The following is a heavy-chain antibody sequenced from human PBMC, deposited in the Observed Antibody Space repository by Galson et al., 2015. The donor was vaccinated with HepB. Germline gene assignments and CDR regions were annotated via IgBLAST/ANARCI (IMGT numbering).Heavy chain of an antibody. CDR2: IIPILGIA. Sequence: SVKVSCKASGGTFSSYAISWVRQAPGQGLEWMGGIIPILGIANYAQKFQGRVTITADKSTSTAYMELSSLRSEDTAVYYCARDYNRNYDTLGPLYYMDVWGKGTTVTVSS. J-gene: IGHJ6*03. V-gene: IGHV1-69*10. CDR1: GGTFSSYA. D-gene: IGHD1-7*01. CDR3: ARDYNRNYDTLGPLYYMDV.